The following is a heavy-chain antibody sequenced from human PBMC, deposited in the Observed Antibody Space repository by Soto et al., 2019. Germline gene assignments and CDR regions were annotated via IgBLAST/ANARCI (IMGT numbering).Heavy chain of an antibody. Sequence: SETLSLTCTVSGGSISSYYWSWIRQPPGKGLEWIGYIYYSGSTNYNPSLKSRVTISVDTSKNQFSLKLSSVTAADTAVYYCARGARGSYDYWGQGTLVTVSS. V-gene: IGHV4-59*01. CDR3: ARGARGSYDY. D-gene: IGHD1-26*01. CDR1: GGSISSYY. CDR2: IYYSGST. J-gene: IGHJ4*02.